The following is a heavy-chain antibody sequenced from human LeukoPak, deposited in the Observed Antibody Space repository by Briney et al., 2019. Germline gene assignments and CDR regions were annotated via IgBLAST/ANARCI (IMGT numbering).Heavy chain of an antibody. Sequence: SVKVSCKASGGTFSSYAISWVRQAPGQGLEWMGRIIPIVGIANYAQKFQGRVTITADKSTSTAYMELSSLRSEDTAVCYCARDRTPYYYDSSGYYAFDYWGQGTLVTVSS. D-gene: IGHD3-22*01. CDR1: GGTFSSYA. CDR2: IIPIVGIA. CDR3: ARDRTPYYYDSSGYYAFDY. J-gene: IGHJ4*02. V-gene: IGHV1-69*04.